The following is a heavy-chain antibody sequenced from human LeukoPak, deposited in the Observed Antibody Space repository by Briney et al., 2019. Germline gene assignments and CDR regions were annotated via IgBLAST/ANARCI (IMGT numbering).Heavy chain of an antibody. CDR2: IYYSGST. D-gene: IGHD3-22*01. V-gene: IGHV4-39*01. CDR3: ARHRYYYDSSGYYCVYYFDY. Sequence: SETLSLTCTVSGGSISSSNYYWGWIRQPPGKGLEWIGSIYYSGSTYFNPSLKSRVTISVDTSKNQFSLKLSSVTAADTAVYYCARHRYYYDSSGYYCVYYFDYWGQGTLVTVSS. CDR1: GGSISSSNYY. J-gene: IGHJ4*02.